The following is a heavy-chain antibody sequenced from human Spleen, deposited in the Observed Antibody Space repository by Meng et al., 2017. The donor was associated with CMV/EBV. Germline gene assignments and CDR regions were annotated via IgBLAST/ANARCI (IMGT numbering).Heavy chain of an antibody. D-gene: IGHD2-21*01. CDR3: GRHINDRGYYYYGMDV. CDR2: ITGSGAST. V-gene: IGHV3-23*01. J-gene: IGHJ6*02. Sequence: GGSLRLSCAASGFTFSNYAMSWVRQAPGKGLEWVSAITGSGASTHYTDSVKARFSISRDNSRTTLHLQMNSLRAEDTAVYYCGRHINDRGYYYYGMDVWGQGTTVTVSS. CDR1: GFTFSNYA.